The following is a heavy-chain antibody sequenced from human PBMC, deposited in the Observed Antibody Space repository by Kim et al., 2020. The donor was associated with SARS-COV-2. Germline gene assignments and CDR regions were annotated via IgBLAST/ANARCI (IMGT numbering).Heavy chain of an antibody. CDR2: IYYSGST. CDR3: ASEVATSNPFDY. J-gene: IGHJ4*02. D-gene: IGHD5-12*01. CDR1: GGSISSSSYY. V-gene: IGHV4-39*01. Sequence: SETLSLTCTVSGGSISSSSYYWGWIRQPPGKGLEWIGSIYYSGSTYYNPSLKSRVTISVDTSKNQFSLKLSSVTAADTAVYYCASEVATSNPFDYWGQGTLVTVSS.